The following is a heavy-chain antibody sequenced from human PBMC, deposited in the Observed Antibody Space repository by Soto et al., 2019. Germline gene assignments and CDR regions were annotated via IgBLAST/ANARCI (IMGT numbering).Heavy chain of an antibody. D-gene: IGHD3-3*01. J-gene: IGHJ5*02. CDR3: ARDLTYYYFWSGPHPPGWFDP. V-gene: IGHV1-69*01. Sequence: QVQLVQSGAEVKKPGSSVKVSCKASGGTFSSYAISWVRQAPGQGLEWMGGIIPIFGTANYAQKFQGRVTITADESTSTAYMELSSLRSEDTAGYYCARDLTYYYFWSGPHPPGWFDPWGQGTLVTVSS. CDR1: GGTFSSYA. CDR2: IIPIFGTA.